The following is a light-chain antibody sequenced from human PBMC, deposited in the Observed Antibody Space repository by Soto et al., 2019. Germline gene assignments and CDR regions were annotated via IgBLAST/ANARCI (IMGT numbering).Light chain of an antibody. J-gene: IGLJ1*01. CDR2: QVT. CDR1: SSDLAIYNY. Sequence: QYVLTHPASVSWSPGHAITISCTGTSSDLAIYNYVSWYQQQPGKAPKLMIYQVTNRPSGVSNRFSGSRSGNTASLTISGLQAEDEADYYCSSYTDSSNYVFGTGTKVTVL. CDR3: SSYTDSSNYV. V-gene: IGLV2-14*01.